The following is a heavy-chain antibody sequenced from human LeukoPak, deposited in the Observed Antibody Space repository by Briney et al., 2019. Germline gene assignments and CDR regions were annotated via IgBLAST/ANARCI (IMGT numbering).Heavy chain of an antibody. CDR3: ARTYYYGSGSRYYYGMDV. Sequence: ASVKVSCKASGYTFTSYYMHWVRQAPGQGLEWMGIINPSGGSTSCAQKFQGRVTMTRDTSTSTVYMELSSLRSEDTAVYYCARTYYYGSGSRYYYGMDVWGKGTTVTVSS. CDR1: GYTFTSYY. J-gene: IGHJ6*04. D-gene: IGHD3-10*01. CDR2: INPSGGST. V-gene: IGHV1-46*01.